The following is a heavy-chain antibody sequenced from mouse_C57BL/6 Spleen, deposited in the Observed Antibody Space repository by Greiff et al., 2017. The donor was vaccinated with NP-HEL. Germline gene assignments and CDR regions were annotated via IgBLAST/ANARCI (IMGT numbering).Heavy chain of an antibody. V-gene: IGHV5-9-1*02. CDR1: GFTFSSYA. D-gene: IGHD2-1*01. CDR3: TREGGYGNYPYYYAMDY. Sequence: EVMLVESGEGLVKPGGSLKLSCAASGFTFSSYAMSWVRQTPEKRLEWVAYISSGGDYIYYADTVKGRFTISRDNARNTLYLQMSSLKSEDTAMYYCTREGGYGNYPYYYAMDYWGQGTSVTVSS. J-gene: IGHJ4*01. CDR2: ISSGGDYI.